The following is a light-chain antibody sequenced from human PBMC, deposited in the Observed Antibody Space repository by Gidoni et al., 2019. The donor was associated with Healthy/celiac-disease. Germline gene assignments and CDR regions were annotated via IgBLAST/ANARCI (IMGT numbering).Light chain of an antibody. J-gene: IGKJ4*01. CDR1: QSVSSSY. CDR3: QQYGSSPLT. V-gene: IGKV3-20*01. CDR2: GPS. Sequence: EPVLTQSPGTPSLSPGERATLSCRASQSVSSSYLAWYQQKPGQAPRLLIYGPSSRATGIPDRFSGSGSGTDFTLTISRLEPEDFAVYYCQQYGSSPLTFGGGTKVEIK.